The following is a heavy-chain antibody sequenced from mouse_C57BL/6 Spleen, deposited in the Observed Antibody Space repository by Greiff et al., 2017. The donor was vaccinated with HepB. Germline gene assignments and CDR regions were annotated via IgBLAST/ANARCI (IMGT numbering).Heavy chain of an antibody. Sequence: EVNVVESGGGLVKPGGSLKLSCAASGFTFSDYGMHWVRQAPEKGLEWVAYISIGSSTIYYADTVKGRFTISRDNAKNTLFLQITSLRSEDTAMYYCASRPGSSSLFDYWGQGTTLTVSS. CDR2: ISIGSSTI. D-gene: IGHD1-1*01. J-gene: IGHJ2*01. CDR1: GFTFSDYG. CDR3: ASRPGSSSLFDY. V-gene: IGHV5-17*01.